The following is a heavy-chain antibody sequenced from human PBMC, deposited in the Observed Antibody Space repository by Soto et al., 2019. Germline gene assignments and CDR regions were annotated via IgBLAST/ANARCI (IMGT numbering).Heavy chain of an antibody. CDR3: ARDQGLLRYFDWLPFDY. CDR2: ISSGSSYI. J-gene: IGHJ4*02. CDR1: GFTFSSYS. V-gene: IGHV3-21*01. Sequence: PGGSLRLSCAASGFTFSSYSMNWVRQAPGKGLEWVSSISSGSSYIYYADSVKGRFTISRDNAKNSLYLQMNSLRAEDTAVYYCARDQGLLRYFDWLPFDYWGQGTLVTVSS. D-gene: IGHD3-9*01.